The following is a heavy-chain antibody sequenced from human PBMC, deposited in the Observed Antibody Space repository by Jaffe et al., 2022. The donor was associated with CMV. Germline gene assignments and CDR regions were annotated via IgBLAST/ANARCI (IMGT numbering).Heavy chain of an antibody. V-gene: IGHV3-48*02. CDR3: ARDPPFYSSSWYDAFDI. D-gene: IGHD6-13*01. Sequence: EVQLVESGGGLVQPGGSLRLSCAASGFTFSSYSMNWVRQAPGKGLEWVSYISSSSSTIYYADSVKGRFTISRDNAKNSLYLQMNSLRDEDTAVYYCARDPPFYSSSWYDAFDIWGQGTMVTVSS. CDR2: ISSSSSTI. CDR1: GFTFSSYS. J-gene: IGHJ3*02.